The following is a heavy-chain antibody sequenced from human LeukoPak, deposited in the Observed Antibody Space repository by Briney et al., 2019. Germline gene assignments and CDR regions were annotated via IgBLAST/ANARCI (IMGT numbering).Heavy chain of an antibody. CDR1: GFTFRSYD. V-gene: IGHV3-13*01. CDR3: TRATAGFDY. CDR2: IGTAGAT. J-gene: IGHJ4*02. Sequence: GGSLRLSCAASGFTFRSYDMHWVRQTTGKGLEWVSGIGTAGATFYPGSVKGRFTISRENAKNSLYLQMNNLRAGDTAVYYCTRATAGFDYWGQGTLVTVSS.